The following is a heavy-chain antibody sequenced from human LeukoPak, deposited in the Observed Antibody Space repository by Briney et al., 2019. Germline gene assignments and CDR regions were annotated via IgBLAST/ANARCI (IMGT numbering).Heavy chain of an antibody. D-gene: IGHD3-22*01. V-gene: IGHV1-18*01. J-gene: IGHJ6*02. CDR2: ISANTGNT. Sequence: GASVKVSCKASGYTFSTYGITWVRQAPGQGLEWMGWISANTGNTNYAQKLQGRVTMTTETSTSTAYMELRSLRSDDTAVYYCARQHSSGYYSPHYYYGMDVWGQGTTVTVSS. CDR3: ARQHSSGYYSPHYYYGMDV. CDR1: GYTFSTYG.